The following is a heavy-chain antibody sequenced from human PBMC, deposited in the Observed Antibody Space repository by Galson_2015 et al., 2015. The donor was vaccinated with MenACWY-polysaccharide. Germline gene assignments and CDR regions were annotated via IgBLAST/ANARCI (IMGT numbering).Heavy chain of an antibody. CDR3: ARGGKYYYDSSGYLNWFDP. D-gene: IGHD3-22*01. CDR2: MNPNSGNT. V-gene: IGHV1-8*01. J-gene: IGHJ5*02. CDR1: GYTFSSYD. Sequence: SVKVSCKASGYTFSSYDINWVRQTTGQGLEWMGWMNPNSGNTGYAQKFQGRVTMTRNTSISIAYMELSSLRSEDTAVYYCARGGKYYYDSSGYLNWFDPWGQGSLVTVSS.